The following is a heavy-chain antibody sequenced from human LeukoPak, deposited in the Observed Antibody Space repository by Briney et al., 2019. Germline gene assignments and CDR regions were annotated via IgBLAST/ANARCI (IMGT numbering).Heavy chain of an antibody. Sequence: PSETLSLTCAVSGYSISIGYYWGWIRQPPGKGLEWIGSIYHSGNTYDNPSLKSRLALPLDTSKNQFSLNLRSVTASDTAVYYCARHRLYDTTGYYYDFDSWGQGTPVTVSS. CDR2: IYHSGNT. V-gene: IGHV4-38-2*01. CDR3: ARHRLYDTTGYYYDFDS. D-gene: IGHD3-22*01. J-gene: IGHJ4*02. CDR1: GYSISIGYY.